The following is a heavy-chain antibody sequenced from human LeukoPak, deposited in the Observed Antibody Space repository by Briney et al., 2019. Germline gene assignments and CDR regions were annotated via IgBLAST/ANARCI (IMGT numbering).Heavy chain of an antibody. CDR3: ASQGFWSGYLQYYFDY. D-gene: IGHD3-3*01. CDR1: GYTLTELS. J-gene: IGHJ4*02. V-gene: IGHV1-46*01. Sequence: ASVKVSCKVSGYTLTELSMHWVRQAPGQGLEWMGIINPSGGSTSYAQKFQGRVTMTRDTSTSTVYMELSSLRSEDTAVYYCASQGFWSGYLQYYFDYWGQGTLVTVSS. CDR2: INPSGGST.